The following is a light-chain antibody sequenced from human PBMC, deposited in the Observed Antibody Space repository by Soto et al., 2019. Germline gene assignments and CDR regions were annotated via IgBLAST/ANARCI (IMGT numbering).Light chain of an antibody. CDR2: GAS. V-gene: IGKV3-20*01. CDR1: QSVSNNY. J-gene: IGKJ1*01. CDR3: QQYGSSPQT. Sequence: EIVLTQSPGTLSLSPGDRATLACRASQSVSNNYVAWYQQKPGQAPRLLIYGASSRATGIPGRFSGSGSGTDFTLTITRLEPEDFAVYYCQQYGSSPQTFGQGTKMDIK.